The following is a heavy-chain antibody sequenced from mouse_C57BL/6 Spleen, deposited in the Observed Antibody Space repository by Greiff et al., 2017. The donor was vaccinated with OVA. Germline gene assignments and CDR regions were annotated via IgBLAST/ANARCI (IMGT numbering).Heavy chain of an antibody. CDR3: ARDGPYAMDY. V-gene: IGHV2-6*01. J-gene: IGHJ4*01. Sequence: VMLVESGPGLVAPSQSLSITCTVSGFSFTSYGVDWVRQSPGKGLEWLGVIWGVGSTNYNSALKSRLSISKDNSKSQVFLKRNSLQTDDTAMYYCARDGPYAMDYWGQGTSVTVSS. CDR1: GFSFTSYG. CDR2: IWGVGST.